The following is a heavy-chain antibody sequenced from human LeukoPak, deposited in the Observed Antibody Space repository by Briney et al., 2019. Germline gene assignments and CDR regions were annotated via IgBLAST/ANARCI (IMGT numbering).Heavy chain of an antibody. CDR3: ARVGTKRYSSSWFDY. CDR1: GGSISSYY. J-gene: IGHJ4*02. V-gene: IGHV4-59*01. Sequence: ASETLSLTCTVSGGSISSYYWSWIRQPPGKGLEWIGYIYYSGSTNYNPSLKSRVTISVDTSKNQFSLKLSSVTAADTAVYYCARVGTKRYSSSWFDYWGQGTLVTVSS. D-gene: IGHD6-13*01. CDR2: IYYSGST.